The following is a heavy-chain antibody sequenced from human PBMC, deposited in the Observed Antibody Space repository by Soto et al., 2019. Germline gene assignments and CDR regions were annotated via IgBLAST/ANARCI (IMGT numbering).Heavy chain of an antibody. CDR1: GGSSISGDYY. J-gene: IGHJ6*02. V-gene: IGHV4-31*03. Sequence: SESLSRTCTVSGGSSISGDYYWTWIRQHPGKGLEWIGYNYYSGITYYNPSLKSRVTISLDTSKNQFSLKLSSVTAADTAVYYCARGSSIAGLYYGMDVWGQGTTVT. CDR2: NYYSGIT. CDR3: ARGSSIAGLYYGMDV. D-gene: IGHD6-6*01.